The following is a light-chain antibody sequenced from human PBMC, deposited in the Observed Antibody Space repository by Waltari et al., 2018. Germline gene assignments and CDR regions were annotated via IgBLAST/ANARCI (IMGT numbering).Light chain of an antibody. CDR2: AAS. J-gene: IGKJ1*01. CDR1: QSILYRFDNKNY. Sequence: DIVMTQSPDSLAVSLGERATIHCRSSQSILYRFDNKNYLAWYQQKPGKAPKRLIYAASSLQSGVPSRFSGSGSGTEFTLTISSLQPEDFATYYCLQHNSYPRTFGQGTKVDI. V-gene: IGKV1-17*01. CDR3: LQHNSYPRT.